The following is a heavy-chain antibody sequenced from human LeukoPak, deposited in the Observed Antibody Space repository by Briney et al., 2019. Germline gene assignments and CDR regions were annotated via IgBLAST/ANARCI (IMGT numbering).Heavy chain of an antibody. Sequence: QPGRSLRLSCAASGFTFSSYGMHWVRQAPGKGLEWVAVIWYDGTNKNYADSVKGRFTISRDNSKNTLFLLMDSLRAEDTAVYYCARYVGGGNSGGFDYWGQGTLVIVSS. J-gene: IGHJ4*02. V-gene: IGHV3-33*01. CDR2: IWYDGTNK. CDR3: ARYVGGGNSGGFDY. D-gene: IGHD4-23*01. CDR1: GFTFSSYG.